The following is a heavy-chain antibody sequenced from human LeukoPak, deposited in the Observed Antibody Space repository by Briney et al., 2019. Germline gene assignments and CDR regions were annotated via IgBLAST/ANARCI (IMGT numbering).Heavy chain of an antibody. Sequence: SQTLSLTCAISGDSVSSNRASWSWIRQSPSRGLEWLGRTYYRSKWYNDYAVSVKSRITINPDTSKNQFSLQLNSVTPEDTAVYYCARDPGFNYGHAFDIWGQGTMVTVSS. J-gene: IGHJ3*02. D-gene: IGHD5-18*01. V-gene: IGHV6-1*01. CDR3: ARDPGFNYGHAFDI. CDR1: GDSVSSNRAS. CDR2: TYYRSKWYN.